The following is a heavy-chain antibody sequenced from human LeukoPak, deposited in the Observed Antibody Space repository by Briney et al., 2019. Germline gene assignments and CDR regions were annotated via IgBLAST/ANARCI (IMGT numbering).Heavy chain of an antibody. CDR1: GSSIICYF. V-gene: IGHV4-59*08. CDR2: IYDSGST. J-gene: IGHJ5*02. Sequence: SETLSLPFPVSGSSIICYFWTWMRQPPGKGLEWIGNIYDSGSTNYKPSLQSRVTISLDSSKNLVFLRLDSVTAADTAVYYCARQFSPWGQGTLVTVSS. CDR3: ARQFSP.